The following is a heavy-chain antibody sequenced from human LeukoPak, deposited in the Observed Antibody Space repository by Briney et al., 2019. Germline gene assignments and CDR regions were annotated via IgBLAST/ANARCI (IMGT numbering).Heavy chain of an antibody. D-gene: IGHD1-26*01. CDR1: GFTFSSYG. CDR2: IWYDGSNK. CDR3: AKDGLESGSAEVDY. V-gene: IGHV3-33*06. J-gene: IGHJ4*02. Sequence: PGGSLRLSCAASGFTFSSYGMHWVRQAPGKGLEWVAVIWYDGSNKYYADSVKGRFTISRDNSKNTLYLQMNSLRAEDTAVYYCAKDGLESGSAEVDYWGQGTLVTVSS.